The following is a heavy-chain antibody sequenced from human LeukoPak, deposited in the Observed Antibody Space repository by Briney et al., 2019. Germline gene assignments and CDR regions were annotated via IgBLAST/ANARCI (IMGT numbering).Heavy chain of an antibody. CDR1: GGSLTSYY. J-gene: IGHJ6*02. V-gene: IGHV4-59*08. Sequence: SETLSLTCSVSGGSLTSYYWSWIRPPPGKGLEWIGYIYYRGSTNYNPSLKSRVTIALDTSKNQFSLKLSSVTAADTAVYYCARLGCSGGSCSNPYYYGMDVWGQGTTVTVSS. D-gene: IGHD2-15*01. CDR2: IYYRGST. CDR3: ARLGCSGGSCSNPYYYGMDV.